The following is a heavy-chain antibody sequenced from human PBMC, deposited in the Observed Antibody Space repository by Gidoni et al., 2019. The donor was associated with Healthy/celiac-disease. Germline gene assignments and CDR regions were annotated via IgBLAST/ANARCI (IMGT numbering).Heavy chain of an antibody. Sequence: QVQLVESGGGVVQPGRSLRLSCAASGFTFSSYAMHWVRQAPGTGLEWVAVISYDGSNKYYADSVKGRFTISRDNSKNTLYLQMNSLRAEDTAVYYCARDGDQLEEHLGGFDYWGQGTLVTVSS. J-gene: IGHJ4*02. V-gene: IGHV3-30-3*01. CDR2: ISYDGSNK. D-gene: IGHD1-1*01. CDR1: GFTFSSYA. CDR3: ARDGDQLEEHLGGFDY.